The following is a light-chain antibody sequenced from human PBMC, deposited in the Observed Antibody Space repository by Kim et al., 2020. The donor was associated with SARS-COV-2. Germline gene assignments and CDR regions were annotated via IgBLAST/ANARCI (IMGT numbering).Light chain of an antibody. V-gene: IGLV2-8*01. CDR1: SRDVGFYNY. CDR3: SSYAGTNFFV. Sequence: GQSVTISCTGPSRDVGFYNYVSWYQHHPGKAPQLLIYEVTQRPSGVPDRFSGSKSGNTASLTVSGLQAEDEADYYCSSYAGTNFFVFGTGTKVTVL. J-gene: IGLJ1*01. CDR2: EVT.